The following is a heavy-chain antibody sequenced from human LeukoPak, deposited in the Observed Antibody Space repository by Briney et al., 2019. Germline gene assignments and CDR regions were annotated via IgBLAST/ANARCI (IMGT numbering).Heavy chain of an antibody. CDR1: GYTFTSYD. CDR2: MNPNSGNT. V-gene: IGHV1-8*01. J-gene: IGHJ6*03. CDR3: ARGSRYCSSISCRRGYYYYMDV. Sequence: ASVKVSCKASGYTFTSYDINWVRQATGQGLEWMGWMNPNSGNTGYAQKFQGRVTMTRNTSISTASMELSSLRSEDTAVYYCARGSRYCSSISCRRGYYYYMDVWGKGTTVTVSS. D-gene: IGHD2-2*01.